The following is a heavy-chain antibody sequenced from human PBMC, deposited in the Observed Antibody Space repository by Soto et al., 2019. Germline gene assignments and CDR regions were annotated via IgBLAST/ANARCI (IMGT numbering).Heavy chain of an antibody. V-gene: IGHV3-21*01. CDR2: ISSRHTYI. J-gene: IGHJ4*02. Sequence: GGSLRLSCAASGFTFRDYSMNWVRQAPGQGLAWVASISSRHTYIQYADSVRGRFTISRDNARDSLYLQMDNVSAGDTAMYYCARRENDTTAYYWRYWGQGTLVTVSS. CDR1: GFTFRDYS. D-gene: IGHD3-22*01. CDR3: ARRENDTTAYYWRY.